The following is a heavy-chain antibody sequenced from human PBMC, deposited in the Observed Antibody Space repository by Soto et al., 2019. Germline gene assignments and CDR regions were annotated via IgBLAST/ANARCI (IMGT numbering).Heavy chain of an antibody. D-gene: IGHD6-13*01. Sequence: KTSETLSLTCTVSGGSISSYYWSWIRQPPGKGLEWIGYIYYSGSTDYNPSLKSRVTISVDTSKNQFSLKLSSVTAADTAVYYCARARSIAAAGFDYWGQGTLVTVSS. V-gene: IGHV4-59*01. CDR1: GGSISSYY. CDR3: ARARSIAAAGFDY. J-gene: IGHJ4*02. CDR2: IYYSGST.